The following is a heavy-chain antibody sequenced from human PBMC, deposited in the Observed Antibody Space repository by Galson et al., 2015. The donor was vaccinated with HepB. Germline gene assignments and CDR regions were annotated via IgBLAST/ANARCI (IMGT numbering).Heavy chain of an antibody. CDR3: ARWRGYSGSYKNAFDI. Sequence: SVKVSCKASGYTFTSYAMHWVRQAPGQRLEWMGWINAGNGNTKYSQKFQGRVTITRDTSASTAYMELSSLRSEDTAVYYCARWRGYSGSYKNAFDIWGQGTMVTVSS. CDR1: GYTFTSYA. CDR2: INAGNGNT. V-gene: IGHV1-3*01. J-gene: IGHJ3*02. D-gene: IGHD1-26*01.